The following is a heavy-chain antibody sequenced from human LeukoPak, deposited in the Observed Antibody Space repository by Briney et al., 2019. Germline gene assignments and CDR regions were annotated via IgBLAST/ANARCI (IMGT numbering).Heavy chain of an antibody. V-gene: IGHV4-4*07. D-gene: IGHD6-6*01. J-gene: IGHJ5*02. CDR1: GGSISSYY. Sequence: PSETLSLTCTVSGGSISSYYWSWIRQPAGKGLEWIGRIYTSGSTNYNPSLKSRVTMSVDTSSNQFSLKLRSVTAADTAVYYCARPTARLGWFDPWGQGTLVTVSS. CDR3: ARPTARLGWFDP. CDR2: IYTSGST.